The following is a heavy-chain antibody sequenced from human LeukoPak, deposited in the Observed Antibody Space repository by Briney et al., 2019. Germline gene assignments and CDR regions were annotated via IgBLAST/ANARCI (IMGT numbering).Heavy chain of an antibody. Sequence: GGSLRLSCAVSGFTFSSYGMHWVRQAPGKGLEWVALISSDGSNQYYADSVKGRFTISRDNSKNTLYLQMNSLGGEDTAVYYCAKVAEAVGTRWYFDHWGQGTLVTVSS. D-gene: IGHD6-13*01. CDR3: AKVAEAVGTRWYFDH. J-gene: IGHJ4*02. CDR2: ISSDGSNQ. V-gene: IGHV3-30*18. CDR1: GFTFSSYG.